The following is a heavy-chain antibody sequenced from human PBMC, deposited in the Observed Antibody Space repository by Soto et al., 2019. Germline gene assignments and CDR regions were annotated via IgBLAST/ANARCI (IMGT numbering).Heavy chain of an antibody. CDR3: ARHPGIAAHFDF. J-gene: IGHJ4*02. D-gene: IGHD6-13*01. Sequence: SETLSLTCSVSGGSISSSSHYWGWIRQSPGKGLDWIGSIYYRGSAYYNPSLKSRVTISVDTSRNQFSLKLRSVTAADTSVYYCARHPGIAAHFDFWGQGTLVTVSS. V-gene: IGHV4-39*01. CDR2: IYYRGSA. CDR1: GGSISSSSHY.